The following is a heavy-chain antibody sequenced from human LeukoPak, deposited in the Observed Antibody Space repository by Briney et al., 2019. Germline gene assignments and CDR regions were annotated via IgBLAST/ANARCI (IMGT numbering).Heavy chain of an antibody. V-gene: IGHV1-2*02. J-gene: IGHJ5*02. D-gene: IGHD3-22*01. Sequence: ASVKVSCKASGYTFTGYYMHWVRQAPGQGLEWMGWINPNSGGTNYAQKFQGRVTMTRDTSISTAYMELSRLRPDDTAVYYCARAHSHYYDSSGYCYLDPWGQGTLVTVSS. CDR2: INPNSGGT. CDR1: GYTFTGYY. CDR3: ARAHSHYYDSSGYCYLDP.